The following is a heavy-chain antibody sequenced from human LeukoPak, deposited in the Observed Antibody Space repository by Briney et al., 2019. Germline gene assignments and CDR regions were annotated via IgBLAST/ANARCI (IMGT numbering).Heavy chain of an antibody. J-gene: IGHJ4*02. Sequence: NPSETLSLTCTVSGGSISSFYWSWIRQPPGKGLEWIGFIYYSGTTNYNPSLKSRVTISVDTSKNHFSLRLSSVTAADTAVYYCARESRAMVTVYWGQGTLVTVSS. CDR2: IYYSGTT. D-gene: IGHD5-18*01. CDR1: GGSISSFY. CDR3: ARESRAMVTVY. V-gene: IGHV4-59*01.